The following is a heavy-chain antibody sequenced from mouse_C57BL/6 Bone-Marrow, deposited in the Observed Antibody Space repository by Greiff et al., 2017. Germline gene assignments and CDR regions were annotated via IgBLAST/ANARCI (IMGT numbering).Heavy chain of an antibody. V-gene: IGHV1-82*01. CDR2: IYPGDGDT. J-gene: IGHJ4*01. Sequence: VKLQESGPELVKPGASVKISCKASGYAFSSSWMNWVKQRPGKGLEWIGRIYPGDGDTNYNGKFKGKATLTADKSSSTAYMQLSSLTSEDTAVYYCTTSFTTVVDMDYWGQGTSVTVSS. CDR3: TTSFTTVVDMDY. CDR1: GYAFSSSW. D-gene: IGHD1-1*01.